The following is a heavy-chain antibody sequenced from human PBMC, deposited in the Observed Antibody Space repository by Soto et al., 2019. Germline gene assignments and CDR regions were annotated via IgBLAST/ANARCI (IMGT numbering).Heavy chain of an antibody. CDR1: GFIVSGFG. J-gene: IGHJ4*02. CDR2: SRDKGNNYAT. CDR3: ARYRPGSGALDY. V-gene: IGHV3-73*02. D-gene: IGHD3-10*01. Sequence: EVQLVESGGGLVQPGGSLKLSCAASGFIVSGFGIHWVRQASGKGLEWVGRSRDKGNNYATTYTASMKGRFTISRDDSETTAFLQMNSLITEDTAVYYCARYRPGSGALDYWGQGTLVTVSS.